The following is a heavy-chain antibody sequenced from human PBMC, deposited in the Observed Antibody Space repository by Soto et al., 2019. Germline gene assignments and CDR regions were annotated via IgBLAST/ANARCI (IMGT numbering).Heavy chain of an antibody. Sequence: GASVKVSCKASGYTFSSYGIDWLRQDPGQGLEWMGRIIPMVGLTNYAEKFQGRLAITADKSTSTVYMELRSLRSDDTAVYYCARSSGYSPDFDYWG. V-gene: IGHV1-69*04. CDR2: IIPMVGLT. CDR1: GYTFSSYG. CDR3: ARSSGYSPDFDY. J-gene: IGHJ4*01. D-gene: IGHD3-22*01.